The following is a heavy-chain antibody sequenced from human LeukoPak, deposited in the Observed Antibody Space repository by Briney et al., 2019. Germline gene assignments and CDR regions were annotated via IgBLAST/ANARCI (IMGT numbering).Heavy chain of an antibody. Sequence: PSETLSLTCAVSGGSISSSNWWSWVRQPPGQGLEWIGEIYHSGSTNYNPSLKSRVTISVDNSKNQFSLKLSSVTAADTAVYYCASDILTGYSYYYYYGMDVWGKGTTVTVSS. V-gene: IGHV4-4*02. D-gene: IGHD3-9*01. CDR3: ASDILTGYSYYYYYGMDV. CDR2: IYHSGST. CDR1: GGSISSSNW. J-gene: IGHJ6*04.